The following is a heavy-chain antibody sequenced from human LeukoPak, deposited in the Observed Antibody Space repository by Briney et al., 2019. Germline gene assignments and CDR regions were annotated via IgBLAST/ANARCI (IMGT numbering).Heavy chain of an antibody. CDR2: INPSGGNT. CDR1: GYTFTSYY. V-gene: IGHV1-46*01. D-gene: IGHD1-26*01. CDR3: ARVEVGAEYWY. J-gene: IGHJ4*02. Sequence: ASVKVSCKASGYTFTSYYMHWVRQAPGQGLEWMGIINPSGGNTSYAQKFQGRVTMTRDTSTSTVYMELSSLRSEDTAVYYCARVEVGAEYWYWGQGTLVTVSS.